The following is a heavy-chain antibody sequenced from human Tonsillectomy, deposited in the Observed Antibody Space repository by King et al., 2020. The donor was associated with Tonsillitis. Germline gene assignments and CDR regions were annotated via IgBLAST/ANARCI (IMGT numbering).Heavy chain of an antibody. CDR2: IYPGDSDT. D-gene: IGHD3-3*01. CDR1: GYSFTSYW. Sequence: QLVQSGAEVKKPGESLKISCKGSGYSFTSYWIGWVRQMPGKGLEWMGIIYPGDSDTRYSPSFQGQVTISADKSISTAYLQWISLKASDTAMYYCARQQYYDFWSGYYSPFDYWGQGTLVTVSS. J-gene: IGHJ4*02. V-gene: IGHV5-51*01. CDR3: ARQQYYDFWSGYYSPFDY.